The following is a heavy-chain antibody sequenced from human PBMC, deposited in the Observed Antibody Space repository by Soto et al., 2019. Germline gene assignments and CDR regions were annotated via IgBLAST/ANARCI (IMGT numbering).Heavy chain of an antibody. CDR3: AREDSIIIPAVSDF. CDR1: GFTVRSYG. V-gene: IGHV3-33*01. J-gene: IGHJ4*02. CDR2: IWYDGSNK. Sequence: WGSLRLSCAGSGFTVRSYGMHWVRQAPDKGLEWVAVIWYDGSNKYYADSVKGRFTISRDNSKNTLYLQMNTLRVEDTAVYYCAREDSIIIPAVSDFWGQGTLVTVSS. D-gene: IGHD2-2*01.